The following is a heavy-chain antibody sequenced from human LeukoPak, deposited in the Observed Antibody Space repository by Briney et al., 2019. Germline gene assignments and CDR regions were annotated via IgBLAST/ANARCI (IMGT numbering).Heavy chain of an antibody. CDR2: IWYDGSNK. CDR1: GFTFSSYG. J-gene: IGHJ4*02. D-gene: IGHD4-17*01. Sequence: GGSLRLSCAASGFTFSSYGMHWVRQAPGKGLEWVAVIWYDGSNKYYADSVKGRFTISRDNSKNTLYLQMNSLRAEDTAVYYCARAGEGDYGYFDYWGQGTLVTVSS. V-gene: IGHV3-33*08. CDR3: ARAGEGDYGYFDY.